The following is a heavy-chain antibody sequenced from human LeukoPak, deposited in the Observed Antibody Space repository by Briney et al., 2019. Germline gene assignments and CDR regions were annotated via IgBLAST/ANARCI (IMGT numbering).Heavy chain of an antibody. CDR3: GRVLVSDVNYRTDY. CDR2: IIPILGIA. J-gene: IGHJ4*02. V-gene: IGHV1-69*04. D-gene: IGHD3-10*01. Sequence: VASVKVSCKASGGTFSSYAISWVRQAPGQGLEWMGRIIPILGIANYAQKFQGRVTITADKSTSTAYMELSSLRSEDTAVYYCGRVLVSDVNYRTDYWGQGTLVSVSS. CDR1: GGTFSSYA.